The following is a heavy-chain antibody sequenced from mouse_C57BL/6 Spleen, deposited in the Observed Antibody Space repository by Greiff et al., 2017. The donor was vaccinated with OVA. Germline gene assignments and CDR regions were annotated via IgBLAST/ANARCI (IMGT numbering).Heavy chain of an antibody. CDR3: TRSYDGGSYVGFDY. Sequence: QVQLKQSGAELVRPGASVTLSCKASGYTFTDYEMHWVKQTPVHGLEWIGAIDPETGGTAYNQKFKGKAILTANKSSSTAYMELRSLTSEDSAVDYCTRSYDGGSYVGFDYWGQGTTLTVSS. CDR2: IDPETGGT. J-gene: IGHJ2*01. D-gene: IGHD1-1*01. V-gene: IGHV1-15*01. CDR1: GYTFTDYE.